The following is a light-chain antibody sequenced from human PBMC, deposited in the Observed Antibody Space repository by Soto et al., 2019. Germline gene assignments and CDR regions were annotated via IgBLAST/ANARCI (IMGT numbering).Light chain of an antibody. Sequence: QSVLTQPRSVSGSPGQSVTISCTGTSSDVGAYNYVSWYQQLPGKAPKLMISEVSNRPSGVSNRFSGSKSGNTASLTISGLQAEDEADYYCSSYTAGGTIFGTGTKLTVL. CDR2: EVS. CDR3: SSYTAGGTI. V-gene: IGLV2-14*01. J-gene: IGLJ1*01. CDR1: SSDVGAYNY.